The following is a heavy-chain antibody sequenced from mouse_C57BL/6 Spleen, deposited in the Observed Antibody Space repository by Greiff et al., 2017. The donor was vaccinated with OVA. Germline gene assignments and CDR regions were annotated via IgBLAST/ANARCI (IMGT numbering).Heavy chain of an antibody. D-gene: IGHD1-1*01. CDR2: INPNNGGT. V-gene: IGHV1-26*01. J-gene: IGHJ2*01. Sequence: EVQLQQSGPELVKPGASVKISCKASGYTFTDYYMNWVKQSHGKSLEWIGDINPNNGGTSYNQKFKGKATLTVDKSSSNAYMELRSLTSEDSAVYYCARSHLLRYFDYWGQGTTLTVSS. CDR3: ARSHLLRYFDY. CDR1: GYTFTDYY.